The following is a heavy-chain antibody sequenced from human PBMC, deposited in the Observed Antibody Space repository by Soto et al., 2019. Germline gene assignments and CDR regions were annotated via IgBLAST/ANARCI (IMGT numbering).Heavy chain of an antibody. CDR1: GFTFSSYA. CDR2: ISGSGGST. CDR3: AKLTTQPLYSSSWYVYFDY. V-gene: IGHV3-23*01. J-gene: IGHJ4*02. D-gene: IGHD6-13*01. Sequence: GGSLRLSCAASGFTFSSYAMSWVRQAPGKGLEWVSAISGSGGSTYYADSVKGRFTISRDNSKNTLYLQMNSLRAEDTAVYYCAKLTTQPLYSSSWYVYFDYWGQGTLVTVSS.